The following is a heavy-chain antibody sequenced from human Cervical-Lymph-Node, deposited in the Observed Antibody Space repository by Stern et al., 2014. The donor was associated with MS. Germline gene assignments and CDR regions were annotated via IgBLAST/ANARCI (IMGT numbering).Heavy chain of an antibody. D-gene: IGHD4-17*01. J-gene: IGHJ2*01. Sequence: VQLQESGPGLVKPSETLSLTCTVSGGSINNYYCSWIRQPPGKGLEWIGYIYYNGHANYNPSLKSRVTMSVDTSNNQFSLTLSSLTAADTAMYYCARDYGDYQGYFDLWGRGTLVTVSS. CDR2: IYYNGHA. CDR1: GGSINNYY. CDR3: ARDYGDYQGYFDL. V-gene: IGHV4-59*01.